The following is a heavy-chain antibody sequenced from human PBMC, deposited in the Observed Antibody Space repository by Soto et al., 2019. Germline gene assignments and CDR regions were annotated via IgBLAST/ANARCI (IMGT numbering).Heavy chain of an antibody. Sequence: EVQLLESGGGLVQPGGSLRLSCAASGFTFSSYAMSWVRQAPGKGLEWGSAISGSGVSTYYADSVKGRFTISRDNSKNTLYLQMNSLRAEDTAVYYCAKDAPMVRGVMGTFDIWGQGTMVTVSS. D-gene: IGHD3-10*01. V-gene: IGHV3-23*01. J-gene: IGHJ3*02. CDR3: AKDAPMVRGVMGTFDI. CDR1: GFTFSSYA. CDR2: ISGSGVST.